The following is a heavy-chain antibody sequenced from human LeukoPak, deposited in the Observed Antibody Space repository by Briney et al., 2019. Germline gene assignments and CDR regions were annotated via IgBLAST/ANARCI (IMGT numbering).Heavy chain of an antibody. CDR1: GGTFSSYA. Sequence: ASVKVSCKAPGGTFSSYAISWVRQAPGQGLEWMGGIIPIFGTANYAQKFQGRVTITADESTSTAYMELSSLRAEDTAVYYCARPSDFWSGYYVYWGQGTLVTVSS. D-gene: IGHD3-3*01. J-gene: IGHJ4*02. CDR3: ARPSDFWSGYYVY. V-gene: IGHV1-69*13. CDR2: IIPIFGTA.